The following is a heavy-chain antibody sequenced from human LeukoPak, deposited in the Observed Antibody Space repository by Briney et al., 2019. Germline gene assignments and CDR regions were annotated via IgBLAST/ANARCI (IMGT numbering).Heavy chain of an antibody. J-gene: IGHJ4*02. Sequence: SETLSLTCTVSGGSISSTSYYWDWIRQPPGKGLEWLGSIYYSGSTYYNPSLESRVTISVDTSKNQFSLKLSSVTAADTAVYHCARHLYGSGLHRIDYWGQGTLVTVSS. V-gene: IGHV4-39*01. CDR2: IYYSGST. CDR3: ARHLYGSGLHRIDY. CDR1: GGSISSTSYY. D-gene: IGHD6-19*01.